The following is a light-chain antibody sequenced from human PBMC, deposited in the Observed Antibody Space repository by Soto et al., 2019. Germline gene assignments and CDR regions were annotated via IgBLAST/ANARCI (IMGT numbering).Light chain of an antibody. CDR2: GAS. Sequence: EIVMTQSPATLSVSPGERDTLSCRASQSVSSNLAWYQQKPGQAPRLLIYGASTRATGIPARLSGSGSGTEFTLTISSLQSEDFAVYYCQQYNNWPPYTFGQGTQLEIK. CDR1: QSVSSN. CDR3: QQYNNWPPYT. V-gene: IGKV3-15*01. J-gene: IGKJ2*01.